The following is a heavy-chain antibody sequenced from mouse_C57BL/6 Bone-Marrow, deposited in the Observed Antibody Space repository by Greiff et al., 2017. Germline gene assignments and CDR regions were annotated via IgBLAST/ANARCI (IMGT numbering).Heavy chain of an antibody. Sequence: QVTLKVSGPGLVAPSQSLSITCTVSGFSLTSYGVDWVRQPPGKGLEWLGVIWGGGSTNYNSALMSRLSISKDNSKSQVFLKMNSLQTDDTAMYYCALFITTVVSPAWFAYWGQGTLVTVSA. J-gene: IGHJ3*01. D-gene: IGHD1-1*01. CDR3: ALFITTVVSPAWFAY. CDR2: IWGGGST. CDR1: GFSLTSYG. V-gene: IGHV2-9*01.